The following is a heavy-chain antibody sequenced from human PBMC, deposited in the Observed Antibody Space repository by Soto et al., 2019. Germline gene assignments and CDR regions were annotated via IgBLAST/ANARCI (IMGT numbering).Heavy chain of an antibody. D-gene: IGHD4-17*01. CDR3: ARGSRGIGGARTVTTFGSPSV. CDR1: GGSFSGYY. CDR2: INHSGST. J-gene: IGHJ4*02. V-gene: IGHV4-34*01. Sequence: PSETLSLTCAVYGGSFSGYYWSWIRQPPGKGLEWIGEINHSGSTNYNPSLKSRVTISVDTSKNQFSLKLSSVTAADTAVYYCARGSRGIGGARTVTTFGSPSVWGQGTLVTVSS.